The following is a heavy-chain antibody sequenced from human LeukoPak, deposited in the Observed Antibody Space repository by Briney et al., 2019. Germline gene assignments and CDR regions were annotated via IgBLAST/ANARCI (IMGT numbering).Heavy chain of an antibody. CDR3: ARGDAYALNY. V-gene: IGHV3-74*01. CDR2: INSDGSTT. Sequence: GGSLRLSCAASGFTLSSYWMHWVRQAPGKGLVWVSRINSDGSTTAYADSVKGRFTISRDNAKNTLYLQMSSLRAEDTAVYYCARGDAYALNYWGQGTLVTVSS. J-gene: IGHJ4*02. CDR1: GFTLSSYW. D-gene: IGHD2-2*01.